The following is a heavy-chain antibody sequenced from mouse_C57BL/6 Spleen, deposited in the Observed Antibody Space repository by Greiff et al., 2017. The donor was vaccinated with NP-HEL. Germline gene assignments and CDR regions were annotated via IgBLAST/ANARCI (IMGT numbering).Heavy chain of an antibody. CDR2: INPSSGYT. V-gene: IGHV1-7*01. Sequence: QVHVKQSGAELAKPGASVKLSCKASGYTFTSYWMHWVKQRPGQGLEWIEYINPSSGYTKYNQKFKDKATLTADKSSSTAYMQLSRLKYKDSAVYYCERLKDWYFDVWGTGTTVTVSS. CDR1: GYTFTSYW. D-gene: IGHD1-3*01. CDR3: ERLKDWYFDV. J-gene: IGHJ1*03.